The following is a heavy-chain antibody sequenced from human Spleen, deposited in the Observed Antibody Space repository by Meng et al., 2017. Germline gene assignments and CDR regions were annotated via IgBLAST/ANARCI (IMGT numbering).Heavy chain of an antibody. J-gene: IGHJ6*02. V-gene: IGHV3-7*01. CDR2: IKEDGSGK. D-gene: IGHD3-22*01. CDR1: GFTFSTYW. CDR3: ARRAHSSGYYGYYYYGMDV. Sequence: GGSLRLSCPASGFTFSTYWMTWVRQAPGKGLEWVANIKEDGSGKYYVDSVKGRFTISRDNAKNSLYLQMNSLRGEDTAVYYCARRAHSSGYYGYYYYGMDVWGQGTTVTVSS.